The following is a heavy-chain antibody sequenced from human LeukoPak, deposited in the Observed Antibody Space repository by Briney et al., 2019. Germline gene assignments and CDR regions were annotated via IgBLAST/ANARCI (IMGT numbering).Heavy chain of an antibody. CDR1: GYTFIDYY. Sequence: GASVKVSCKTSGYTFIDYYLHWVRQAPGQGLEWMGIVNPGGGSTSYAQKFQGRVSMTRDASTNTVYLELSNLRSEDTGMYFCPRTQYSNGWFDVWGQGTLVTVSS. CDR2: VNPGGGST. J-gene: IGHJ4*02. D-gene: IGHD2/OR15-2a*01. CDR3: PRTQYSNGWFDV. V-gene: IGHV1-46*01.